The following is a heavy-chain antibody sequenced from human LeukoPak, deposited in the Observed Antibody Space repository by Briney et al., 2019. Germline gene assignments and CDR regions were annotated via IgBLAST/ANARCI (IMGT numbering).Heavy chain of an antibody. D-gene: IGHD3-22*01. V-gene: IGHV3-23*01. J-gene: IGHJ4*02. CDR3: AKIEGYDSSGYYYVGPYFDY. CDR2: ISGSGGST. CDR1: GFSFSSYA. Sequence: GGSLRLSCAASGFSFSSYAMSWVRQAPGKGLEWVSAISGSGGSTYYADSVKGRFTISRDNSKNTLYLQMNSLRAEDTAVYYCAKIEGYDSSGYYYVGPYFDYWGQGTLVTVSS.